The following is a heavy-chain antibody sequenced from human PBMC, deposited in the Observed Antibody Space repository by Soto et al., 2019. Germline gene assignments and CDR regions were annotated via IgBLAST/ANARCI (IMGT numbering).Heavy chain of an antibody. V-gene: IGHV3-7*01. CDR3: ATPRVPLD. Sequence: HPGGSLRLSCAASGFTFSISWMSWVRQAPGKGLEWVANIKQDGSDKNYVDSVKGRFTISRDNTKNSLFLQMNSLRVEDTAVYYCATPRVPLDWGQGTLVTVSS. CDR1: GFTFSISW. D-gene: IGHD1-26*01. J-gene: IGHJ4*02. CDR2: IKQDGSDK.